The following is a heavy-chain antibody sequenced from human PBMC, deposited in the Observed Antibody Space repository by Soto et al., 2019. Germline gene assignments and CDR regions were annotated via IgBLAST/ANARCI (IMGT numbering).Heavy chain of an antibody. Sequence: PGGSLRLSCAASGFTFSSYSMNWVRQAPGKGLEWVSSISSSGSYIYYADSVKGRFTISRDNAKNSLYLQINSLRAEDTAVYYCARAGLELRYYYYGMDVWGQGTTVTVSS. CDR3: ARAGLELRYYYYGMDV. CDR2: ISSSGSYI. V-gene: IGHV3-21*01. D-gene: IGHD1-7*01. CDR1: GFTFSSYS. J-gene: IGHJ6*02.